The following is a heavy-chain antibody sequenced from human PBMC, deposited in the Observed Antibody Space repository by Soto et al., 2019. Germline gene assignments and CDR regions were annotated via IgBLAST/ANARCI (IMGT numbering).Heavy chain of an antibody. CDR1: GGSFSGYY. V-gene: IGHV4-34*01. CDR2: INHSGST. D-gene: IGHD2-2*02. CDR3: TRVRIVVVPAAIRGWFDP. Sequence: QVQLQQWGAGLLKPSETLSLTCAVYGGSFSGYYWSWIRQPPGKGLEWIGEINHSGSTNYNPSLKSRVTISVDTSKNQFSLKLSSVTAADTAVYYCTRVRIVVVPAAIRGWFDPWGQGTLVTVSS. J-gene: IGHJ5*02.